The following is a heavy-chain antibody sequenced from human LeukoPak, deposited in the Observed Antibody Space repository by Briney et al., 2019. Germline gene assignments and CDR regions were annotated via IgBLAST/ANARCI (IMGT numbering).Heavy chain of an antibody. J-gene: IGHJ4*02. CDR2: ISGGGGST. CDR3: AKVSSGPGGITFGGVIVPPFDY. V-gene: IGHV3-23*01. Sequence: GGSLRLSCAASGFTFSSYAMSWVRQAPGKGLEWVSAISGGGGSTYYADSVKGRFTISRDNSKNTLYLQMNSLRAEDTAVYYCAKVSSGPGGITFGGVIVPPFDYWGQGTLVTVSS. CDR1: GFTFSSYA. D-gene: IGHD3-16*02.